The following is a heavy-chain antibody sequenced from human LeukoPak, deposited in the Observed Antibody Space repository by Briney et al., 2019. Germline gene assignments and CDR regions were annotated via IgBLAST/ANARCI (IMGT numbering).Heavy chain of an antibody. D-gene: IGHD3-22*01. Sequence: SETLSLTCTVSGVSISSYYWSWIRQPPGKGLEWIGDIYYSGSTNYNPSLKSRVTISVDTSKNQFSLKLNSVTAADTAVYYCARYDDSSGYYPNDAFDIWGQGTMVTVSS. CDR1: GVSISSYY. J-gene: IGHJ3*02. CDR2: IYYSGST. V-gene: IGHV4-59*01. CDR3: ARYDDSSGYYPNDAFDI.